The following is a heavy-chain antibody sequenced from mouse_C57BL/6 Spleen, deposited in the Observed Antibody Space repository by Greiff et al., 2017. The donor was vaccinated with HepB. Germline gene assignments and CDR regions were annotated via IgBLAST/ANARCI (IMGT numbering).Heavy chain of an antibody. CDR1: GYTFTDYE. CDR2: IDPETGGT. V-gene: IGHV1-15*01. J-gene: IGHJ1*03. Sequence: QVHVKQSGAELVRPGASVTLSCKASGYTFTDYEMHWVKQTPVHGLEWIGAIDPETGGTAYNQKFKGKAILTADKSSSTAYMELRSLTSEDSAVYYCTRRREDWYFDVWGTGTTVTVSS. CDR3: TRRREDWYFDV.